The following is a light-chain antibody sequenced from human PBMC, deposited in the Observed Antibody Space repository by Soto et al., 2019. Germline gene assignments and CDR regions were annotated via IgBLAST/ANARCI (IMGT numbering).Light chain of an antibody. CDR3: QQFKDWPIT. Sequence: EIVMTQSPATLSVSPGERATLSCRASQSIGGDLAWYQQKPGQAPRLLIYRASTRATGIPARFSGSGSGTDFTLTISSLQSEDFAVYYCQQFKDWPITFGPGTKVDF. CDR2: RAS. V-gene: IGKV3-15*01. J-gene: IGKJ3*01. CDR1: QSIGGD.